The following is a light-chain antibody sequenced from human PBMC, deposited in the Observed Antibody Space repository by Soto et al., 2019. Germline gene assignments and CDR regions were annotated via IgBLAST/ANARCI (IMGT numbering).Light chain of an antibody. CDR1: QIGSGNY. Sequence: LVLTQSPGTLSLSPGETAALSCRASQIGSGNYLSWYQQKPGQAPRLLIYATLTRAPGIPDRFSGSGSATDFTLTINRLEPEDSAVYFCQHFGYPQWTFGRGTKVDI. V-gene: IGKV3-20*01. J-gene: IGKJ1*01. CDR3: QHFGYPQWT. CDR2: ATL.